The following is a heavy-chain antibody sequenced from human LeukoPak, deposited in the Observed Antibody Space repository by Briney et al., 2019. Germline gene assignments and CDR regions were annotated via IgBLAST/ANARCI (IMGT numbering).Heavy chain of an antibody. CDR2: INQAGSEK. J-gene: IGHJ4*02. D-gene: IGHD6-19*01. CDR3: ARESNGWYTHFDY. Sequence: QPGGSLRLSCAASGFTFSSYWMSWVRQAPGKGLEWVANINQAGSEKYYVDSVKGRFTISGDNAKNSLYLQMNSLRAEDTAVYYCARESNGWYTHFDYWGQGTLVTVSS. CDR1: GFTFSSYW. V-gene: IGHV3-7*05.